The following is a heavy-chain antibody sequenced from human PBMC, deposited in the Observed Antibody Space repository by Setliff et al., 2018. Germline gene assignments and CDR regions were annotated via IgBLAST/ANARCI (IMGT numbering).Heavy chain of an antibody. V-gene: IGHV1-2*04. CDR3: ARDRDSSGYPYYFDY. J-gene: IGHJ4*02. Sequence: GASVKVSCKASGYTFTGYYMHWVRQAPGQVLEWMGWINPNSGGTNYAQKFQGWVTMTRDTSISTAYMELSRLRSDDTAVYYCARDRDSSGYPYYFDYWGQGTQVTVSS. D-gene: IGHD3-22*01. CDR2: INPNSGGT. CDR1: GYTFTGYY.